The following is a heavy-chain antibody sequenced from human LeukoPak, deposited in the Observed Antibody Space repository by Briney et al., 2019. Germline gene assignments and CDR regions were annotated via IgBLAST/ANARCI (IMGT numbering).Heavy chain of an antibody. D-gene: IGHD3-10*01. V-gene: IGHV4-59*08. J-gene: IGHJ5*02. CDR1: GGSISSYY. CDR2: IYYSGST. Sequence: SETLSLTCTVSGGSISSYYWSWIRQPPGKGLEGIGYIYYSGSTNYNPSLKSRVTISVDTSKNQFSLKLSSVTAADTAVFYCARGEYYYGSGSLLDPWGQGTLVTVSS. CDR3: ARGEYYYGSGSLLDP.